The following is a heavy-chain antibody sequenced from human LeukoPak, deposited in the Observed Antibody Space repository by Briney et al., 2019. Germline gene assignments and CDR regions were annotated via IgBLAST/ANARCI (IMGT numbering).Heavy chain of an antibody. CDR2: IKQGGSVK. D-gene: IGHD3-10*01. Sequence: GGSLRLSCAASGFTLKRYWMSWVRQAPGKGREGVANIKQGGSVKYYVDSVKGRFTISRDDAKNSLYVQMNSLRDEDTAVYYCARGVGFVKIDYWGQGTLVTVSS. V-gene: IGHV3-7*01. J-gene: IGHJ4*02. CDR3: ARGVGFVKIDY. CDR1: GFTLKRYW.